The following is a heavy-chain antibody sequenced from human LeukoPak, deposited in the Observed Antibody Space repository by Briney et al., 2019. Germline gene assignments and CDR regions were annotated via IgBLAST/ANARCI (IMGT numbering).Heavy chain of an antibody. CDR2: IYSGGDT. D-gene: IGHD1-26*01. V-gene: IGHV3-53*01. CDR1: GLTVSRTY. J-gene: IGHJ4*02. CDR3: GRGGRWELTDY. Sequence: GGSLRLSCKVSGLTVSRTYMAWVRQASGKALEWLSVIYSGGDTNYADSVKGRFTISRDDSKNTLYLQLDSLRVEDTAVYFCGRGGRWELTDYWGQGTLVTVSS.